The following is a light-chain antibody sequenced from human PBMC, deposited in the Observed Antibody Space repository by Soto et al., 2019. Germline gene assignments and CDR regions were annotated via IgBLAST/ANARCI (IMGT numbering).Light chain of an antibody. CDR2: EGS. J-gene: IGLJ2*01. CDR1: YNL. Sequence: QSALTQPASVSGSPGQSITISCTSYNLVSWYQHHPGKAPKLMNYEGSNRPSGVSDRFFGSKAGNTDSLTSSGLQAEDEADYYGSSYAGAVVFGGGTKLTVL. CDR3: SSYAGAVV. V-gene: IGLV2-23*01.